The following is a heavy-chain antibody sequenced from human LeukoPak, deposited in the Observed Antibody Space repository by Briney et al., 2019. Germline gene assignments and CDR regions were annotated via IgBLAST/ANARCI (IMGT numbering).Heavy chain of an antibody. CDR3: AKALIVAVPAAPDY. D-gene: IGHD2-2*01. CDR1: GFTFSSYS. J-gene: IGHJ4*02. V-gene: IGHV3-48*01. Sequence: PGGSLRLSCAASGFTFSSYSMNWVRQAPGKGLEWVSYISSSSSTIYYADSVKGRFTISRDNAKNSLYLQMNSLRAEDTAVYYCAKALIVAVPAAPDYWGQGTLVTVSS. CDR2: ISSSSSTI.